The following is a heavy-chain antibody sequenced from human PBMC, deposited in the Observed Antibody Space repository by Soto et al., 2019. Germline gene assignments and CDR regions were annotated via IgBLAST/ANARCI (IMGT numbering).Heavy chain of an antibody. D-gene: IGHD3-16*02. V-gene: IGHV1-69*01. CDR1: GGTFSSYP. CDR3: SRVGLITNYGMAV. Sequence: QVQLVQSGAEVKKPGSSVKVSCEASGGTFSSYPINWVRQAPGQGLEWMGGIIPFFGTSNYAQKFQGRVTITADDSTSTAYMELRSLRSEDTAVYYCSRVGLITNYGMAVWGQGTTVTVSS. CDR2: IIPFFGTS. J-gene: IGHJ6*02.